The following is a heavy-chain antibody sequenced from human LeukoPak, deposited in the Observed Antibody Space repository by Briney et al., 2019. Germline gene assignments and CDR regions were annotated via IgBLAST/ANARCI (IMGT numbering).Heavy chain of an antibody. V-gene: IGHV1-8*01. Sequence: ASVKVSCKASRYTFTSYDINWVRQATGQGLEWMGWMNPNSGNTGYAQKFQGGVTMTGDTSISTAYMELTRLTSDDTAVYYCARGTYYDSSAYSGVRLFDYWGQGTLVTVSS. CDR3: ARGTYYDSSAYSGVRLFDY. J-gene: IGHJ4*02. CDR1: RYTFTSYD. D-gene: IGHD3-22*01. CDR2: MNPNSGNT.